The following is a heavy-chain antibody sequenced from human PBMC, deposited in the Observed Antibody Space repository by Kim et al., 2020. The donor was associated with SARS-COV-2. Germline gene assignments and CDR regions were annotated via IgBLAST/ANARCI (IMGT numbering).Heavy chain of an antibody. V-gene: IGHV1-18*01. CDR3: ARGADLSGSGSYFEDY. CDR1: GYTFTSYY. Sequence: ASVKVSCKGSGYTFTSYYISWVRQAPGQGLEWMGWISGYNGQTHYAQNLQGRVTMTTDTSASTAYLELRSLRSDDTAVYYCARGADLSGSGSYFEDYWGQGSLVTVSS. CDR2: ISGYNGQT. J-gene: IGHJ4*02. D-gene: IGHD3-10*01.